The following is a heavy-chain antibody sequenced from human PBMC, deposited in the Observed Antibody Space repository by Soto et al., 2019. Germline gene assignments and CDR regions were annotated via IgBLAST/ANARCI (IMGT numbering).Heavy chain of an antibody. CDR2: IYYSGST. V-gene: IGHV4-59*01. D-gene: IGHD5-12*01. J-gene: IGHJ6*02. CDR1: GGSISSYY. CDR3: ARARRPWPYYYGMDV. Sequence: PSETLSLTCTVSGGSISSYYWSWIRQPPGKGLEWIGYIYYSGSTNYNPSLKSRVTISVDTSKNQFSLKLSSVTAADTAVYCCARARRPWPYYYGMDVWGQGTTVTVSS.